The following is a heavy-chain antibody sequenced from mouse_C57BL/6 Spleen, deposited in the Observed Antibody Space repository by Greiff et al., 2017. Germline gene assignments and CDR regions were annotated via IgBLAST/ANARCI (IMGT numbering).Heavy chain of an antibody. CDR1: GYTFTSYW. V-gene: IGHV1-59*01. CDR2: IDPSDSYT. Sequence: QVQLQQPGAELVRPGTSVKLSCKASGYTFTSYWMHWVKQRPGQGLEWIGVIDPSDSYTNYNQKFKGKATLTVDTSSSTAYMQLSSLTSEDSAVYYCAKDGYYYFDYWGQGTTLTVSS. D-gene: IGHD2-3*01. J-gene: IGHJ2*01. CDR3: AKDGYYYFDY.